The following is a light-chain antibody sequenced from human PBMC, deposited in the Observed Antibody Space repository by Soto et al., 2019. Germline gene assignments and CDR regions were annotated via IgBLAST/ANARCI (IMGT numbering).Light chain of an antibody. V-gene: IGKV3D-15*01. CDR3: QQYKDWPPLT. CDR2: GAS. CDR1: PNINSN. Sequence: EILMTQSPLTLSVSPGEGATLACRASPNINSNLAWYQQRPGQAPRVLIYGASSRASGIPDRFSGSGSGTDFTLTINRLEPDDFAVYYCQQYKDWPPLTFGGGTRVESK. J-gene: IGKJ4*01.